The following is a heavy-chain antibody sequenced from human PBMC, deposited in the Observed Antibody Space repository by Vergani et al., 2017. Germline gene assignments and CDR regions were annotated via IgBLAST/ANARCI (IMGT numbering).Heavy chain of an antibody. CDR3: ARDLIVVVPAAMLPTTYYYYYMDV. J-gene: IGHJ6*03. D-gene: IGHD2-2*01. V-gene: IGHV1-8*03. CDR2: MNPNSGNT. Sequence: QVQLVQSGAEVKKPGASVKVSCKASGYTFTSYDINWVRQATGQGLKWMGWMNPNSGNTGYAQKFQGRVTITADESTSTAYMELSSLRSEDTAVYYCARDLIVVVPAAMLPTTYYYYYMDVWGKGTTVTVSS. CDR1: GYTFTSYD.